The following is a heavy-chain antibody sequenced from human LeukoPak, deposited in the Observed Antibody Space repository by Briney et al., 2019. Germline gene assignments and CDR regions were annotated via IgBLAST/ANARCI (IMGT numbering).Heavy chain of an antibody. D-gene: IGHD1-1*01. Sequence: ASVKVSCKASGYTFTRYDINWVRQATGQGLEWMGWMNPNSGNTGYAQKFQGRVTITRNTSISTAYMELSSLRSEDTAVYYCARGTTGTSLRSYYYYYMDVWGKGTTVTVSS. CDR3: ARGTTGTSLRSYYYYYMDV. CDR2: MNPNSGNT. V-gene: IGHV1-8*03. CDR1: GYTFTRYD. J-gene: IGHJ6*03.